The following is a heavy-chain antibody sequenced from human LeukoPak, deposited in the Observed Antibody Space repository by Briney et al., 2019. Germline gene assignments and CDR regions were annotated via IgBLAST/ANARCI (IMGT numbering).Heavy chain of an antibody. CDR3: ARLGRGSFLSYFDY. CDR1: GGSISSYY. D-gene: IGHD1-26*01. J-gene: IGHJ4*02. Sequence: PSETLSLTCTVSGGSISSYYWSWIRQPPGKGLEWIGYIYYSGSTNYNPSLKSRVAISVGMSKNQFSLKLSSVTAADTAVYYCARLGRGSFLSYFDYWGQGTLVTVSS. V-gene: IGHV4-59*08. CDR2: IYYSGST.